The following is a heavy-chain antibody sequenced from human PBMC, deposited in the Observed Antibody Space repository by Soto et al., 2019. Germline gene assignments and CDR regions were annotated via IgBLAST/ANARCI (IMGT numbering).Heavy chain of an antibody. CDR3: AREDTSGYYGSGRFRLAYDY. CDR2: IIPIFGTA. D-gene: IGHD3-10*01. J-gene: IGHJ4*02. CDR1: GGTFSSYA. Sequence: SVNVSCKASGGTFSSYAISWVRQAPGQGLELMGGIIPIFGTANYAQKFQGRVTITADKSTSTAYMELSSLRSEDTAVYYCAREDTSGYYGSGRFRLAYDYWGQGTLVTVSS. V-gene: IGHV1-69*06.